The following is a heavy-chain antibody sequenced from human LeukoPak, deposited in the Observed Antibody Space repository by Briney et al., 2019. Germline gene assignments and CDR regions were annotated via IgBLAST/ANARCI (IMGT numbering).Heavy chain of an antibody. CDR3: ARVLYYYGSGSYPLGY. CDR2: ISSSGSTI. V-gene: IGHV3-11*01. Sequence: GGSLRLSCAASGFTFSDYYMSWIRQAPGKGLEWVSYISSSGSTIYYVDSVKGRFTISRDNAKNSLYLQMNSLRAEDTAVYYCARVLYYYGSGSYPLGYWGQGTLVTVSS. CDR1: GFTFSDYY. D-gene: IGHD3-10*01. J-gene: IGHJ4*02.